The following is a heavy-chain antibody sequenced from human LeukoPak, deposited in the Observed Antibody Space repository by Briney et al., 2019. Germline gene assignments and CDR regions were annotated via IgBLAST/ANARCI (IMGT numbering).Heavy chain of an antibody. CDR2: ISAYNGNT. J-gene: IGHJ4*02. Sequence: GASVNVSCKASRYTFTSYGISWVRQAPGQGLEGMGWISAYNGNTNYAQKLQGRVTMTTDKSTSTAYMELRSLRSDDTAVYYCASGKGYSSGWYDYFDYWGQGTLVTVSS. CDR3: ASGKGYSSGWYDYFDY. D-gene: IGHD6-19*01. CDR1: RYTFTSYG. V-gene: IGHV1-18*04.